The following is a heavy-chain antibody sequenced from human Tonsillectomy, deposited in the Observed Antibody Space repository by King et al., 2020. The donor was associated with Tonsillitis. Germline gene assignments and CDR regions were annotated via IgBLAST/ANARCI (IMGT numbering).Heavy chain of an antibody. J-gene: IGHJ4*02. Sequence: VQLQQSGPGLVKPSQTLSLTCAISGDSVSGYSAAWNWIRQSPSRGLEWLGRTYYRSKWYNDFAVSVKSRITINPDTSKNQFSLRLNSVTPEDTAVYYLARDPCGSSCYGSNYYFDSWGQGTLVTVSS. CDR2: TYYRSKWYN. V-gene: IGHV6-1*01. CDR3: ARDPCGSSCYGSNYYFDS. D-gene: IGHD2-15*01. CDR1: GDSVSGYSAA.